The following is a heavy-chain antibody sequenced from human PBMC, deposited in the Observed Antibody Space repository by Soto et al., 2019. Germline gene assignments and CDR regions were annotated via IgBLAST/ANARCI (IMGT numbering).Heavy chain of an antibody. CDR1: GGSISSGGYY. D-gene: IGHD1-26*01. V-gene: IGHV4-31*03. CDR3: ARYWVGANGSWFDP. CDR2: IYYSGST. J-gene: IGHJ5*02. Sequence: LSLTCTVSGGSISSGGYYWSWIRQHPGKGLEWIGYIYYSGSTYYNPSLKSRVTISVDTSKNQFSLKLSSVTAADTAVYYCARYWVGANGSWFDPWGQGTLVTVSS.